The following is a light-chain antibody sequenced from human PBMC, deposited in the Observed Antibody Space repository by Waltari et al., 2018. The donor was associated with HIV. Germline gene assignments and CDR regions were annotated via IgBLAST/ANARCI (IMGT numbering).Light chain of an antibody. CDR2: LGS. J-gene: IGKJ1*01. CDR1: QSLLHSNGFKY. CDR3: MQALQTPWT. Sequence: DIVMTQSPLSLPVTPGEPASISCRSSQSLLHSNGFKYLDWYLQKPGQSPPLLIYLGSNRASGVPDRFSGSGSGTDFTLTISRVEAEDVGVYYCMQALQTPWTFGQGTKVEIK. V-gene: IGKV2-28*01.